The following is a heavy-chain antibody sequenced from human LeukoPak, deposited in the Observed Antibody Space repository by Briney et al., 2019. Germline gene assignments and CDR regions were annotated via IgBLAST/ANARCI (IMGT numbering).Heavy chain of an antibody. J-gene: IGHJ3*02. D-gene: IGHD3-10*01. V-gene: IGHV4-59*12. CDR1: GGSISSYY. CDR2: IYYSGST. CDR3: ARVSGYEDAFDI. Sequence: SETLSLTCTVSGGSISSYYWSWIRQPPGKGLEWIGYIYYSGSTNYNPSLKSRVTISVDTSKNQFSLKLSSVTAADTAVYYCARVSGYEDAFDIWGQGTMVTVSS.